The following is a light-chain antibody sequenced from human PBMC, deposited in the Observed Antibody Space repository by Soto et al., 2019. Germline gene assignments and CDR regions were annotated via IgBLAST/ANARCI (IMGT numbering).Light chain of an antibody. V-gene: IGLV2-14*03. J-gene: IGLJ1*01. CDR2: DVS. CDR3: CSYSTSNTRQIV. CDR1: SSDVGGYNY. Sequence: QSALTQPASVSGSPGRSITISCTGTSSDVGGYNYVSWYQQHPGKAPKFMIYDVSSRPSGVSSRFSGSKSGNTASLTISGLQAEDDADYYCCSYSTSNTRQIVFGTGTKVTVL.